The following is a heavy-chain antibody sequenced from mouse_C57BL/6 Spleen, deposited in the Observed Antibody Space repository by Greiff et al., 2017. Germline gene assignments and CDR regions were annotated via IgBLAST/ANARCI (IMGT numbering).Heavy chain of an antibody. CDR3: ASPCAMDY. CDR2: ITPNHGCT. CDR1: GYTFTDYY. J-gene: IGHJ4*01. Sequence: EVQLQQSGPELVKPGASLKISCNASGYTFTDYYMYWLHQSHGKSLEWIVDITPNHGCTSYNQKVKGKTTLTVDKSSSTSYMKLHILTYDDAAVYYYASPCAMDYWGQGTSVTVSS. V-gene: IGHV1-26*01.